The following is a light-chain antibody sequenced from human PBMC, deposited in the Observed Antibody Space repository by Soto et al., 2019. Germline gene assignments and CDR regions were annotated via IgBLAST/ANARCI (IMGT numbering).Light chain of an antibody. CDR3: LQYDNYPYT. CDR2: SAS. CDR1: QGIRNH. J-gene: IGKJ2*01. V-gene: IGKV1-17*01. Sequence: IEMTQSPSSLSASVGDRVTITCRVSQGIRNHLGWFQQKPGKAPKRLIYSASSLHGGVPSRFSVSGSGTEFTLAISSLQPEDFATYYCLQYDNYPYTFGQGTKLEIK.